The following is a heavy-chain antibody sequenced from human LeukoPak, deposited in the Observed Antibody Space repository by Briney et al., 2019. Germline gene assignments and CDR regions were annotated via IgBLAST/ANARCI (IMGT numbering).Heavy chain of an antibody. CDR2: ISHDESNK. J-gene: IGHJ4*02. CDR1: GFTFNNYA. Sequence: PGGSLRLSCAASGFTFNNYAMHWVRQAPGKGLEWVAVISHDESNKYYGDSVKGRFTISRDNSKNTLCLQMNSLRAEDTAVYYCVRTTAVITSVDYWGQGTLVTVSS. V-gene: IGHV3-30-3*01. D-gene: IGHD2-21*02. CDR3: VRTTAVITSVDY.